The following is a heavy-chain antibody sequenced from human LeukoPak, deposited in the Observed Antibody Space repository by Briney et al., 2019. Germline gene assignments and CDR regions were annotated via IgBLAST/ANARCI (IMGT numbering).Heavy chain of an antibody. J-gene: IGHJ4*02. CDR1: GGSISSSSYY. CDR2: IYYSGST. Sequence: SETLSLTCTVSGGSISSSSYYWGWIRQPPGKGLEWIGSIYYSGSTYYNPSLKSRVTISVDTSKNQFSLKLSSVTAADTAVYYCARGRRGTVIYWGQGTLVTVSS. V-gene: IGHV4-39*07. D-gene: IGHD4-17*01. CDR3: ARGRRGTVIY.